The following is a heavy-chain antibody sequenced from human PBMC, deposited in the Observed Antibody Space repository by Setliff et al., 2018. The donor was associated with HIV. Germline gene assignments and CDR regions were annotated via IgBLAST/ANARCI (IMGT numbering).Heavy chain of an antibody. V-gene: IGHV4-59*01. J-gene: IGHJ4*02. CDR1: GGSISSDY. Sequence: SETLSLTCSVSGGSISSDYWSWIRQPPGKGLEWIGYVFYSGIANYNSSLKSRVSISVDTSKNQFSLRLTSVTTADTAVYYCARADYDSTGYYFDLWCRGSLVTVS. CDR2: VFYSGIA. D-gene: IGHD3-22*01. CDR3: ARADYDSTGYYFDL.